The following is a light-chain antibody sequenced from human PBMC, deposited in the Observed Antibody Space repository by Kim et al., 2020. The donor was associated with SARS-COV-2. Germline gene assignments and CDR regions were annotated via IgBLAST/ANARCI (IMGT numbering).Light chain of an antibody. CDR2: DND. J-gene: IGLJ2*01. V-gene: IGLV1-51*01. Sequence: QSVLTQPPSVSAAPGQKVTISCSGTKSNIGSNYVSWYQQLPGTAPRLLIYDNDKRPSGIPDRFSGSKSGTSATLGITGLQTGDEADYYCGTWDSSVSALVVFGGGTQLTVL. CDR1: KSNIGSNY. CDR3: GTWDSSVSALVV.